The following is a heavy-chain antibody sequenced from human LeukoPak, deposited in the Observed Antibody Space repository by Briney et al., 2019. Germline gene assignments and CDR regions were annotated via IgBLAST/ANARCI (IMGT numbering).Heavy chain of an antibody. CDR1: GFTFSSYS. Sequence: GGSLRISCAASGFTFSSYSMNWVRQAPGKGLEWVSSISRSSSYIYYADSVKGRFTISRDNAKNSLYLQMNSLRAEDTALYSCARDVFDIWGQGTMVTVSS. V-gene: IGHV3-21*01. J-gene: IGHJ3*02. CDR3: ARDVFDI. CDR2: ISRSSSYI.